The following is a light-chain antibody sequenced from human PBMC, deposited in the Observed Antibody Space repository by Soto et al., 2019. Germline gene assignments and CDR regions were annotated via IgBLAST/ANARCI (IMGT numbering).Light chain of an antibody. V-gene: IGLV2-8*01. CDR1: SSDVGAYNY. Sequence: QSALTQPPSASGSPGQSVTISCTGTSSDVGAYNYVSWYQQLPGKAPKLIIYEVSKRPSGVPDRFSGSKSGNTASLTVSGLQAEDEAYYPCSSYAGSNNPYVFGTGTKLTVL. CDR3: SSYAGSNNPYV. CDR2: EVS. J-gene: IGLJ1*01.